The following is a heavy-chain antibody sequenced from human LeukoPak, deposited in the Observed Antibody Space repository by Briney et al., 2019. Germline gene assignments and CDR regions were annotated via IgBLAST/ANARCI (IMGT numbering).Heavy chain of an antibody. CDR2: VYYSGST. V-gene: IGHV4-59*08. D-gene: IGHD3-22*01. CDR3: ARAGGSSGYYVDDAFDI. J-gene: IGHJ3*02. Sequence: KPSETLSLTCTVSGGSISSYYWSWVRQPPGKGLEWIGYVYYSGSTNYNPSLKSRVTISVDTSKNQFSLKLSSVTAADTAVYYCARAGGSSGYYVDDAFDIWGQGTMVTVSS. CDR1: GGSISSYY.